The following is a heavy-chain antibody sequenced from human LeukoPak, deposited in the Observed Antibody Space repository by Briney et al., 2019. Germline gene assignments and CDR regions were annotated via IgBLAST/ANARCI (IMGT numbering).Heavy chain of an antibody. D-gene: IGHD6-6*01. CDR3: ARVGSSIAARHLI. Sequence: WGSLRLSCAAAGFTFSSYWMSWVRQAPGKGLEWVANIKQDGSEKYYVDSLKGRFTISRDNAKNSLYLQMNSLRAEDTAVYYCARVGSSIAARHLIWGQGTVVTVSS. CDR1: GFTFSSYW. CDR2: IKQDGSEK. J-gene: IGHJ3*02. V-gene: IGHV3-7*03.